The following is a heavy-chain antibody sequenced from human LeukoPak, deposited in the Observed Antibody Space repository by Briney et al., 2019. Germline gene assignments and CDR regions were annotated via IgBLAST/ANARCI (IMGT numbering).Heavy chain of an antibody. CDR2: INRGGTTI. Sequence: PGGSLRLSCAASGFTFSSYEMNWVRQAPGRGLEWVSYINRGGTTIYYADSVKGRFTISRDNAKNSLYLQMNRLRAEDTAVYYCARGDSCPTYWGQGTLVTVSS. CDR1: GFTFSSYE. J-gene: IGHJ4*02. D-gene: IGHD2-15*01. V-gene: IGHV3-48*03. CDR3: ARGDSCPTY.